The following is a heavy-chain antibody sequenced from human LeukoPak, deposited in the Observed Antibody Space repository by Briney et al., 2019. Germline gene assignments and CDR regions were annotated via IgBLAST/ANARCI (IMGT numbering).Heavy chain of an antibody. J-gene: IGHJ6*02. D-gene: IGHD6-13*01. CDR2: MNPNSGNT. CDR1: GYTFTSYD. Sequence: ASVKVSCKASGYTFTSYDINWVRQATGQGLEWMGWMNPNSGNTGYAQKFQGRVTMTRNTSISTAYMELSSLRSEDTAVYYCAREEGYSSSWYGRNYYYYGMDVWGQGTTVTVSS. CDR3: AREEGYSSSWYGRNYYYYGMDV. V-gene: IGHV1-8*01.